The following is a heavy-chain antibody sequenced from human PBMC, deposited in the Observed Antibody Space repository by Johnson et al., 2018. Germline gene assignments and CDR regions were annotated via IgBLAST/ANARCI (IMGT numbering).Heavy chain of an antibody. CDR2: IKSDGSIT. J-gene: IGHJ3*02. D-gene: IGHD5-24*01. CDR3: GREWPTGLDS. CDR1: GFTFTSHW. V-gene: IGHV3-74*01. Sequence: VQLQESGGGLVQPGGSLRLSCAASGFTFTSHWMHWVRQGPGKGLVWVSRIKSDGSITSYADSVRARFTISRDNAKNTVYLQMNSLRAEDTAVYYAGREWPTGLDSWGQGTTVTVSS.